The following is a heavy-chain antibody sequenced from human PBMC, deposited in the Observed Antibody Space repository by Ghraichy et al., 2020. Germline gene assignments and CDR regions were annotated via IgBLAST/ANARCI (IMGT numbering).Heavy chain of an antibody. CDR3: ARVASTTWGIWYFDV. CDR1: GDSISSDNW. D-gene: IGHD2-2*01. CDR2: IHHSGST. V-gene: IGHV4-4*02. J-gene: IGHJ2*01. Sequence: SETLSLTCAVSGDSISSDNWWSWVRQPPGKGLEWIGEIHHSGSTKDNPSLKSRVTMSIDKSKNEFSLKVSSVTAADTAVYYCARVASTTWGIWYFDVWGRGTLAAVSS.